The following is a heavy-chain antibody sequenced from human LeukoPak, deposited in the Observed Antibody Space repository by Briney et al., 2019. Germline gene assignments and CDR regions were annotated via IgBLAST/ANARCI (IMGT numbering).Heavy chain of an antibody. D-gene: IGHD2-8*01. CDR1: GVTVSDSY. CDR3: VRRWSY. CDR2: IDSDGRT. V-gene: IGHV3-66*02. Sequence: GGSLRLSCEASGVTVSDSYMSWVRQAPGKGLEWVSIIDSDGRTFYADSVKGRFTISRDYSKNTLLFQMNSLRAEGTAVYYCVRRWSYWGQGTLVTVSS. J-gene: IGHJ4*02.